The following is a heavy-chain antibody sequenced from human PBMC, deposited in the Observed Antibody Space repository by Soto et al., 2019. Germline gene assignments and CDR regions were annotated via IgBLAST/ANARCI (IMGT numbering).Heavy chain of an antibody. CDR3: GAVRNWVEP. CDR1: GGSFSGYY. CDR2: IDHSGYT. V-gene: IGHV4-34*01. Sequence: SETLSLTCAVYGGSFSGYYWNWIRQPPGKGLEWIGEIDHSGYTNYNPSLKSRVTISVDTSKNQFSLRLTSVTAADTAVYYCGAVRNWVEPWGPGTLVTVSS. D-gene: IGHD4-4*01. J-gene: IGHJ5*02.